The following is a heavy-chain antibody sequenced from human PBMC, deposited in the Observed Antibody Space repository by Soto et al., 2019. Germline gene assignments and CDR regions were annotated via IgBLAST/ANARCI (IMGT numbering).Heavy chain of an antibody. V-gene: IGHV3-74*01. Sequence: EVQLVESGGALVQPGGSLKLSCVASGFIFSSYSMHWVRQAPGKGLVCVSHINGDGSDTTYADSVKGRFTISRDNSKNTFYLEMNSLRADDSAVYFCASLTFGVRLAFDIWGQGTKVVVSS. CDR1: GFIFSSYS. CDR3: ASLTFGVRLAFDI. D-gene: IGHD3-3*01. CDR2: INGDGSDT. J-gene: IGHJ3*02.